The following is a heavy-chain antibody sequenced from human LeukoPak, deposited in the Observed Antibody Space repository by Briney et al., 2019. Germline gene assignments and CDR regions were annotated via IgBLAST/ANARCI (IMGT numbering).Heavy chain of an antibody. D-gene: IGHD6-19*01. CDR2: ISSSSSYI. CDR3: ARMYSSGWYELDY. Sequence: GGSLRLSCAASGFTFSSYAMSWVRQAPGKGLEWVSSISSSSSYIYYADSVRGRFTISRDNAKNSLYLQMNSLRAEDTAVYYCARMYSSGWYELDYWGQGTLVTVSS. V-gene: IGHV3-21*01. CDR1: GFTFSSYA. J-gene: IGHJ4*02.